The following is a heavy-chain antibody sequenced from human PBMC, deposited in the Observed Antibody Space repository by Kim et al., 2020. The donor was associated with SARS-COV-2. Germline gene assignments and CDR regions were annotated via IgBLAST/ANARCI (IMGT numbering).Heavy chain of an antibody. CDR1: GFTFGDYA. Sequence: GGSLRLSCAASGFTFGDYAMHWVRQAPGKGLEWVSGIIWNSATMGYADSVKGRFTISRDNAKSCVYLQMNSLRAEDTALYYCAKDRAYDFWSGNYMDVWGKGTTVTVSS. J-gene: IGHJ6*03. V-gene: IGHV3-9*01. D-gene: IGHD3-3*01. CDR2: IIWNSATM. CDR3: AKDRAYDFWSGNYMDV.